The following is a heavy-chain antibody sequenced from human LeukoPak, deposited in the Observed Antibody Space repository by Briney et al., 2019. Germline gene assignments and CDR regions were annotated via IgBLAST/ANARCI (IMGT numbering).Heavy chain of an antibody. Sequence: GGSLRLSCAASGFTFSSYEMNWVRQAPGKGLEWVSYISSSGSTIYYADSVKGRFTISRDNSKNTLYLQMNSLRAEDTAVYYCAKALFEYSSSFDYWGQGTLVTVSS. CDR3: AKALFEYSSSFDY. V-gene: IGHV3-48*03. D-gene: IGHD6-6*01. CDR1: GFTFSSYE. CDR2: ISSSGSTI. J-gene: IGHJ4*02.